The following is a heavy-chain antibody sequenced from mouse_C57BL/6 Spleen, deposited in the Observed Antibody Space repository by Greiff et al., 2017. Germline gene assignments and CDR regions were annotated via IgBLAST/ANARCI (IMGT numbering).Heavy chain of an antibody. Sequence: VQLQQSGAELVKPGASVKISCKASGYAFSSYWMNWVKQRPGKGLEWIGQFYPGDGDTNYNGKFKGKATLTADKSSSTAYMQLSSLTSEDSAVYFCARSRYYGSSSLFDYWGQGTTLTVSS. V-gene: IGHV1-80*01. CDR1: GYAFSSYW. D-gene: IGHD1-1*01. CDR2: FYPGDGDT. J-gene: IGHJ2*01. CDR3: ARSRYYGSSSLFDY.